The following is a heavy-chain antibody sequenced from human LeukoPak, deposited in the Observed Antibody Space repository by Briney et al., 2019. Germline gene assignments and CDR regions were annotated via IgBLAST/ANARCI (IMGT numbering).Heavy chain of an antibody. D-gene: IGHD1-14*01. CDR1: GFTFNSYA. Sequence: PGVSLRLSCAASGFTFNSYAMTWVRQAPGKGLEWVSSIRGGAGSPTYADSVKGRFIISRDNSKNTLYLQVNSLRAEDTAVYHCAKLRQTGTIYDGFDIWGQGTLVTVSS. CDR2: IRGGAGSP. J-gene: IGHJ3*02. CDR3: AKLRQTGTIYDGFDI. V-gene: IGHV3-23*01.